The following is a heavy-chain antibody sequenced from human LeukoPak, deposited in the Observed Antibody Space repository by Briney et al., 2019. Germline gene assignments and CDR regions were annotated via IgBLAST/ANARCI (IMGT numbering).Heavy chain of an antibody. Sequence: GGSLRLSCAASGFTFTDYAMGWVRQAPGQGLEWASTISASGSTTYYADSVRGRFTISRDNSKNTLSLQMSSLRAEDTAVYNSGFYYWGQGTLVAVSS. V-gene: IGHV3-23*01. CDR1: GFTFTDYA. CDR2: ISASGSTT. CDR3: GFYY. J-gene: IGHJ4*02.